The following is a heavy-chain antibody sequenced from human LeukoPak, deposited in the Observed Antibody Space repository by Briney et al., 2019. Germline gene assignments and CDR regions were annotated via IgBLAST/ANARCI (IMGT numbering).Heavy chain of an antibody. Sequence: ASVKLSCKPSGYTRTDYYMHWVRQAPGQGLEWMGWINPNSGGTNYAQKFQGRVTMTRDTSISTAYMELSRLRSDDTAVYYCARSRTGSGFLFDYWGQGTLVTVSS. D-gene: IGHD3-10*01. CDR3: ARSRTGSGFLFDY. CDR1: GYTRTDYY. J-gene: IGHJ4*02. CDR2: INPNSGGT. V-gene: IGHV1-2*02.